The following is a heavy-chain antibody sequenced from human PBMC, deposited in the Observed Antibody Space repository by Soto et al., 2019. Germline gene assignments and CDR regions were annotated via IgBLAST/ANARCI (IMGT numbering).Heavy chain of an antibody. CDR1: GFTFSSYS. Sequence: GSLRLSCAASGFTFSSYSMNWVRQAPGKGLEWVSSISSSSSYIYYADSVKGRFTISRDNAKNSLYLQMNSLRAEDTAVYYCARDDLGGGDSNWFDPWGQGTLVTVSS. CDR2: ISSSSSYI. J-gene: IGHJ5*02. CDR3: ARDDLGGGDSNWFDP. V-gene: IGHV3-21*01. D-gene: IGHD2-21*02.